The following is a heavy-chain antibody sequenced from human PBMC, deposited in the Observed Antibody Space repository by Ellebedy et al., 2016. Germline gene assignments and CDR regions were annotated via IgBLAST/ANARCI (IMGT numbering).Heavy chain of an antibody. V-gene: IGHV3-48*01. CDR3: ARYNWNSGHY. CDR1: GFTFNTYG. J-gene: IGHJ4*01. CDR2: ISSSSSTI. D-gene: IGHD1-20*01. Sequence: GESLKISCAASGFTFNTYGMNWVRQPPGKGLEWVSYISSSSSTIHYADSVKGRFTISRDNAKNSLYLQMNSLRAEDTAVYYCARYNWNSGHYWGQGTLITVSS.